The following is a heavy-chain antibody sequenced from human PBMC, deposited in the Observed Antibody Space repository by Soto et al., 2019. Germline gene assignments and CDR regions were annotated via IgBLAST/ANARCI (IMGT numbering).Heavy chain of an antibody. D-gene: IGHD2-2*01. Sequence: QSLSLTRATPGDSVSSNTAACEWTRQAPSRRLEWLGRTYYRSKWYNDYAVSVRRRITINPVTSKNQFCLQLNYVTPEDTAVYYCARGGDCSSTSCYWSAFDIWGQGTMVTVSS. CDR2: TYYRSKWYN. CDR1: GDSVSSNTAA. CDR3: ARGGDCSSTSCYWSAFDI. V-gene: IGHV6-1*01. J-gene: IGHJ3*02.